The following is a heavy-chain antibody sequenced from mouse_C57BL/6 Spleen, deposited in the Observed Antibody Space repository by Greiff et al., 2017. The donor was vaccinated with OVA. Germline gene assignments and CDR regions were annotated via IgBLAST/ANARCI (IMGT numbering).Heavy chain of an antibody. Sequence: EVKLVESGPGMVKPSQSLSLTCTVTGYSITSGYDWHWIRHFPGNKLEWMGYISYSGSTNYNPSLKSRISITHDTSKNHFFLKLNSVTTEDTATYYCARADYSNYTYYFDDWGQGTTLTVSS. V-gene: IGHV3-1*01. CDR1: GYSITSGYD. J-gene: IGHJ2*01. CDR2: ISYSGST. D-gene: IGHD2-5*01. CDR3: ARADYSNYTYYFDD.